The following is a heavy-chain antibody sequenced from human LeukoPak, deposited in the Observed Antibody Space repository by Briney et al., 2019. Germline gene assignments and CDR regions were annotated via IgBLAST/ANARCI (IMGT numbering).Heavy chain of an antibody. CDR3: ARDLGLGGYDLGLIY. J-gene: IGHJ4*02. CDR2: IYTSGST. Sequence: SETLSLTSTVSGGSISSYYWSWIRQPAGKGLEWIGRIYTSGSTNYNPSLKSRVTMSVDTSKNQFSLKLSSVTAADTAVYYCARDLGLGGYDLGLIYWGQGTLVTVSS. D-gene: IGHD5-12*01. V-gene: IGHV4-4*07. CDR1: GGSISSYY.